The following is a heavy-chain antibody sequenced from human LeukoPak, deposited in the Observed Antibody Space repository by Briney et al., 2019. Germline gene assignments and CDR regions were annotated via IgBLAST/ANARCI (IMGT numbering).Heavy chain of an antibody. V-gene: IGHV3-72*01. Sequence: PVWSLGVSFGASACTFSDHYMDWVRQASGKGLDWVGRSRNKGNSYTTEYAASVKGRFTISRDESKNSVYLQMNSLQNDDTAVYYCGRELAGSSGWSPIDYWGQGTMVTVSS. CDR1: ACTFSDHY. D-gene: IGHD6-19*01. J-gene: IGHJ4*02. CDR3: GRELAGSSGWSPIDY. CDR2: SRNKGNSYTT.